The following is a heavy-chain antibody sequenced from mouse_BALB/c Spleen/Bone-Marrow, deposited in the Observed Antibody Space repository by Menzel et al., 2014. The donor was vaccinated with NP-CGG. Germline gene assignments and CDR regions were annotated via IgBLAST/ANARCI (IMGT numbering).Heavy chain of an antibody. J-gene: IGHJ4*01. D-gene: IGHD3-2*01. CDR1: GYTFTDYA. V-gene: IGHV1-67*01. CDR3: ARDISGYVRAMDY. Sequence: QVQLKESGPELVSPGVSVKISCKASGYTFTDYAIHWVRQSHSKRLEWIGIISTYSGNTNYNQKFKGKATMTVDKSSSTAYMELARLTSEDSAIYCGARDISGYVRAMDYWGQGTSVTVSS. CDR2: ISTYSGNT.